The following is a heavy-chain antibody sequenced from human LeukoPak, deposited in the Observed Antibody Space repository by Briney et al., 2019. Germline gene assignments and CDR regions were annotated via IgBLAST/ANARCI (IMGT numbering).Heavy chain of an antibody. CDR2: INHSGST. Sequence: SETLSLTCAVYGGSFSGYYWSWIRQPPGKGLEWIGEINHSGSTNYNPSLKSRVTISVDTSKNQFSLKLSSVTAADTAVYYCARDRTLMGYYDGDRPTGFDYWGQGTLVTVSS. D-gene: IGHD3-22*01. CDR3: ARDRTLMGYYDGDRPTGFDY. V-gene: IGHV4-34*09. CDR1: GGSFSGYY. J-gene: IGHJ4*02.